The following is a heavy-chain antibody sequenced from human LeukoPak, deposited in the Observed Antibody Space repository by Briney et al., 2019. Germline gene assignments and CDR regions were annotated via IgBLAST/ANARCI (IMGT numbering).Heavy chain of an antibody. J-gene: IGHJ4*02. Sequence: SETLSPTCTVSGGSISSSSYYWGWIRQPPGKGLEWIGSIYYSGSTYYNPSLKSRVTISVDTSKNQFSLKLSSVTAADTAVYYCARSGPLPAGYYTSYFDYWGQGTLVTVSS. V-gene: IGHV4-39*01. CDR1: GGSISSSSYY. D-gene: IGHD3/OR15-3a*01. CDR3: ARSGPLPAGYYTSYFDY. CDR2: IYYSGST.